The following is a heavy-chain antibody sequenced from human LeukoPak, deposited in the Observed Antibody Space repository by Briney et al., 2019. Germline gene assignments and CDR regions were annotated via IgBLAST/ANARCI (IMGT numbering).Heavy chain of an antibody. CDR2: ISACNGNT. D-gene: IGHD2-2*01. J-gene: IGHJ6*03. CDR1: GYTFTSYG. Sequence: ASVKVSCKASGYTFTSYGISWVRQAPGQGLEWMGWISACNGNTNYAQKLQGRVTMTTDTSTSTAYMELRSLRSDDTAVYYCARSPYCSSTSCRLHYYYMDVWGKGTTVTVSS. CDR3: ARSPYCSSTSCRLHYYYMDV. V-gene: IGHV1-18*01.